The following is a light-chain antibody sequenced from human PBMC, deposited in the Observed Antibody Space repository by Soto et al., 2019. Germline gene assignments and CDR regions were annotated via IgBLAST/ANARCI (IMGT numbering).Light chain of an antibody. V-gene: IGLV1-44*01. Sequence: QSALTQPPSTSGTPGQRVTISCSGSRSNIGSNTVTWYQQLPGTAPKLLIYSNNQRPSGVPDRFSGSKSGTSASLAISGLQSEDEADYYCVAWDDSLNGSYVFGTGTKVTGL. CDR3: VAWDDSLNGSYV. CDR1: RSNIGSNT. CDR2: SNN. J-gene: IGLJ1*01.